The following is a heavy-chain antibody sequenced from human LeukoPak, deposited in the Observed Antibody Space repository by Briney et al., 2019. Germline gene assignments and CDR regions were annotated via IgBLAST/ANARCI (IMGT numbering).Heavy chain of an antibody. CDR3: ARDAHSAHDY. J-gene: IGHJ4*02. V-gene: IGHV3-48*03. CDR1: GFTFSSYE. Sequence: GGSLRLSCAASGFTFSSYEMNWVRQAPGKGLEWLSYISNSGTTIYYADSVKGRFTISRDNAKNSLFLQMNSLRAEDTALYYCARDAHSAHDYWGQGTLVTVSS. CDR2: ISNSGTTI. D-gene: IGHD1-26*01.